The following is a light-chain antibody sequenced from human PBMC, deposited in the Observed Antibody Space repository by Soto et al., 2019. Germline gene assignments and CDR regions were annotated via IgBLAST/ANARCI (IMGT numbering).Light chain of an antibody. CDR1: SSDVGNYNL. CDR3: CSYAGSSSLVV. J-gene: IGLJ2*01. CDR2: EVT. V-gene: IGLV2-23*02. Sequence: QSALTQPASVSGSPGQSITISCTGTSSDVGNYNLVSWYQHHPGKAPKLMIYEVTKRPSGVSNRFSGSKSGNMASLTISGLQAEDEADYYCCSYAGSSSLVVFGGGTKLTVL.